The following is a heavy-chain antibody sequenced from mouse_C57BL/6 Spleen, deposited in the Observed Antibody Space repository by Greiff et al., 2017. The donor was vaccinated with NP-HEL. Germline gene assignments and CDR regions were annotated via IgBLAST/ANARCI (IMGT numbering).Heavy chain of an antibody. CDR2: IDPSDSYT. Sequence: VQLQQPGAELVMPGASVKLSCKASGYTFTSYWMHWVKQRPGQGLEWIGEIDPSDSYTNYNQKFKGKSTLTVDKSSSTAYMQLSSLTSEDSAVYYCARPPHYYGSSYGYFDVWGTGTTVTVSS. V-gene: IGHV1-69*01. CDR3: ARPPHYYGSSYGYFDV. CDR1: GYTFTSYW. J-gene: IGHJ1*03. D-gene: IGHD1-1*01.